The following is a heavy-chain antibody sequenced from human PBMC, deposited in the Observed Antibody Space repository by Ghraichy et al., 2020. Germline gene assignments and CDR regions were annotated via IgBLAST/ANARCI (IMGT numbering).Heavy chain of an antibody. CDR2: VFYGGGA. D-gene: IGHD6-19*01. J-gene: IGHJ4*02. Sequence: SETLSLTCTVSGDSLSSSRYFWAWIRQPPGKGLEYIGSVFYGGGAYYNPSLKSRVSISVDTSKNQFSLRLSSVTAADTAVFYCASRLRSGWYFDYWGQGSLVTV. CDR1: GDSLSSSRYF. V-gene: IGHV4-39*01. CDR3: ASRLRSGWYFDY.